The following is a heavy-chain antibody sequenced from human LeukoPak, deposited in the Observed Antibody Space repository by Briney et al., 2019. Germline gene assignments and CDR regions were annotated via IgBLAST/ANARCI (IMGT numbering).Heavy chain of an antibody. D-gene: IGHD6-13*01. J-gene: IGHJ4*02. CDR3: AKDIAAAGTGSFDY. V-gene: IGHV3-9*01. CDR2: ISWNSGSI. CDR1: GLTFDDYA. Sequence: PSRSLRLSCAASGLTFDDYAMHWVRQAPGKGLEWVSGISWNSGSIGYADSVKGRFTISRDNAKNSLYLQMNSLRAEDTALYYCAKDIAAAGTGSFDYWGQGTLVTVSS.